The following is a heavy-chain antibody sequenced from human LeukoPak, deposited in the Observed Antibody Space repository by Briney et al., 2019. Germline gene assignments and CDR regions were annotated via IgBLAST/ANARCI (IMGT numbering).Heavy chain of an antibody. CDR2: IRNDASNT. CDR3: AKRAGSAWSAGA. CDR1: GFTFSSYG. J-gene: IGHJ5*02. Sequence: GGSLRLSCAASGFTFSSYGMHWVRQAPGKGLDWVAYIRNDASNTYYADSVKGRFSISRDNSKNTVYLQMTSLIPEDTAVYYCAKRAGSAWSAGAWGQGTLVTVSS. D-gene: IGHD3-10*01. V-gene: IGHV3-30*02.